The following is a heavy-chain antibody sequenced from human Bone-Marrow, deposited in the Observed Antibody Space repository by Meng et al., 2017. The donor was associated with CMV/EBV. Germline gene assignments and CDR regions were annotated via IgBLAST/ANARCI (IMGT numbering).Heavy chain of an antibody. Sequence: STLSVSTNYMSWVRQAPGKGLEWVSVIYSGGSTYYADSVKGRFTISRDISKNTVYLQMNSLRVEDTAVYYCARGRKSFGVVAAFDYWGQGTLVTVSS. CDR3: ARGRKSFGVVAAFDY. CDR2: IYSGGST. D-gene: IGHD2-15*01. CDR1: TLSVSTNY. J-gene: IGHJ4*02. V-gene: IGHV3-66*01.